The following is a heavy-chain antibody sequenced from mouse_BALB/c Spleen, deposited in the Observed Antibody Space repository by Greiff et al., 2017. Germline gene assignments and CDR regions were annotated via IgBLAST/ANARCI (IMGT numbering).Heavy chain of an antibody. CDR2: ISSGGSYT. CDR1: GFTFSSYT. Sequence: EVQGVESGGGLVKPGGSLKLSCAASGFTFSSYTMSWVRQTPEKRLEWVATISSGGSYTYYPDSVKGRFTISRDNAKNTLYLQMSSLKSEDTAMYYCTRAAYGNHAMDYWGQGTSVTVSS. V-gene: IGHV5-6-4*01. CDR3: TRAAYGNHAMDY. J-gene: IGHJ4*01. D-gene: IGHD2-10*02.